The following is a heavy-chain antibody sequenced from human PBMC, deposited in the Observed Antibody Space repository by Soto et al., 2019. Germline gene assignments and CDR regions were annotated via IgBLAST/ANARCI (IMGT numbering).Heavy chain of an antibody. D-gene: IGHD2-2*01. CDR3: ARALTTVASF. Sequence: RQAPGKGLEWVANINQDGSGKYYVDSVKGRFTISRDNAKNALYLQMDSLRAEDTALYYCARALTTVASFWGQGTLVTVSS. CDR2: INQDGSGK. V-gene: IGHV3-7*01. J-gene: IGHJ4*02.